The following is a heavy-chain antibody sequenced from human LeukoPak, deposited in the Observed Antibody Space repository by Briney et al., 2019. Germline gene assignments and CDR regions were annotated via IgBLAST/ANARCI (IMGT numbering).Heavy chain of an antibody. CDR1: GYTFTGYY. J-gene: IGHJ4*02. CDR2: INPNSGGT. D-gene: IGHD5-12*01. CDR3: APLSYSGYDQGFDY. V-gene: IGHV1-2*02. Sequence: ASVKVSCKASGYTFTGYYMHWMRQAPGQGLEWMGWINPNSGGTNYAQKFQGRVTMTRDTSISTAYMELSRLRSDDTAVYYCAPLSYSGYDQGFDYWGQGTPVTVSS.